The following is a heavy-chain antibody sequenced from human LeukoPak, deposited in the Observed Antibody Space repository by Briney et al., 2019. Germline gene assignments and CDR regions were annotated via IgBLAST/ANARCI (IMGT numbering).Heavy chain of an antibody. J-gene: IGHJ3*02. CDR3: AKDHSYDAFDI. V-gene: IGHV3-23*01. CDR2: SSGSGGST. D-gene: IGHD5-18*01. CDR1: GFTFSSYP. Sequence: GGSLRLSCSASGFTFSSYPMSWVPHAPGKGLEGVSASSGSGGSTYYADSVKGRFTISRDNSKNTLYLQMNSLRAEDTAVYYCAKDHSYDAFDIWGQGTMVTVSS.